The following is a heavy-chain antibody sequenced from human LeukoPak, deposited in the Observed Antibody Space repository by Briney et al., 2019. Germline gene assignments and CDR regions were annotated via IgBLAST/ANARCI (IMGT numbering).Heavy chain of an antibody. J-gene: IGHJ4*02. V-gene: IGHV1-69*05. CDR3: ARGQEITDYFDY. CDR2: IIPIFGTA. Sequence: SVTVSCKASGGTFSSYAISWVRQAPGQGLEWMGGIIPIFGTANYAQKFQGRVTITTDESTSTAYMELSSLRSEDTAVYYCARGQEITDYFDYWGQGTLVTVSS. D-gene: IGHD1-20*01. CDR1: GGTFSSYA.